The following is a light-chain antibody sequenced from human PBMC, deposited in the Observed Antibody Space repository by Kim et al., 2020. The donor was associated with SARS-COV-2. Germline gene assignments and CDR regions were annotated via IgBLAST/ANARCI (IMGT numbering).Light chain of an antibody. CDR2: GAS. J-gene: IGKJ1*01. V-gene: IGKV3-20*01. CDR1: QTVTSNY. Sequence: SPGARATLSCGASQTVTSNYLAWYQQKPGQAPRLLIYGASSRATGIPDRFSGSGSGTDFTLTISRLEPEDFAVYYCQQYGNSPWTFGQGTKVDIK. CDR3: QQYGNSPWT.